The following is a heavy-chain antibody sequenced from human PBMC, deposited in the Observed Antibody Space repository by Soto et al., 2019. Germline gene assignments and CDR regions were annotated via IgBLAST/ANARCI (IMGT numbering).Heavy chain of an antibody. CDR2: ISADGINK. CDR3: ARRLTPSVTAMGY. Sequence: QVQLVESGGGVVQPGRSLRLSCSASGFTFSDYAINWVRQAPGKGLEWVASISADGINKYIADSVKGRFIISRDNSKNTVLLQMSSLGPEDTAVYYCARRLTPSVTAMGYWGQGTLVTVSS. J-gene: IGHJ4*02. D-gene: IGHD2-21*02. V-gene: IGHV3-30-3*01. CDR1: GFTFSDYA.